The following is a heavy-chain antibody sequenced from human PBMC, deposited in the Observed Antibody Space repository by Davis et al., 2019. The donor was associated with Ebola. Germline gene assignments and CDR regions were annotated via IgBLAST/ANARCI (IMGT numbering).Heavy chain of an antibody. CDR1: GFTFSAHA. Sequence: GESLKISCAASGFTFSAHAMYWVRQAPGKGLEWVSIIGLAYDTYYPDSVRGRFTISRDNSENTLYLQMSSLTAEDTGLYYCARGGSGSYKDWGQGTLVTVSS. V-gene: IGHV3-23*01. D-gene: IGHD1-26*01. J-gene: IGHJ4*02. CDR2: IGLAYDT. CDR3: ARGGSGSYKD.